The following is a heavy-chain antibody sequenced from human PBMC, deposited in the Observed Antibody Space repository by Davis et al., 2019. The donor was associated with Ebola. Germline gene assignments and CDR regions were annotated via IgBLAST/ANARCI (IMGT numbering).Heavy chain of an antibody. CDR2: INAGNGNT. V-gene: IGHV1-3*01. J-gene: IGHJ6*02. D-gene: IGHD4-17*01. CDR1: GYTFTSFA. Sequence: AASVKVSCKASGYTFTSFAIHWVRQAPGQRLEWMGWINAGNGNTIYSQNFQGRVTITRDTSASTVYMELSSLRSEDTAVYYCAGNSVTTRLDNYGMDVWGQGTTVTVSS. CDR3: AGNSVTTRLDNYGMDV.